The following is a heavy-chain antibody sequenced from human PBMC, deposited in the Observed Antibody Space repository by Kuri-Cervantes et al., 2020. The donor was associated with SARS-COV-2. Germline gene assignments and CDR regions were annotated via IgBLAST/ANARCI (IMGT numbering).Heavy chain of an antibody. CDR1: GFSLRDHG. Sequence: GESLKISCAASGFSLRDHGMFWVRQAPGKGLEWVALISSVEDKHYADSVRGRFSISRDTSENTLFLQMNSLRPDDTAFYYCARDPGSRNFCDQWGQGTLVTVSS. J-gene: IGHJ4*02. CDR2: ISSVEDK. CDR3: ARDPGSRNFCDQ. D-gene: IGHD1-26*01. V-gene: IGHV3-30*03.